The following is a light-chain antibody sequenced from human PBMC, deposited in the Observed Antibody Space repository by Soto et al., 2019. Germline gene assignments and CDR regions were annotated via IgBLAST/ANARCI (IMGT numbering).Light chain of an antibody. J-gene: IGLJ1*01. CDR2: DNT. CDR3: QSYDRSLSGSRV. V-gene: IGLV1-40*01. Sequence: QAVLTQPPSVSGAPGQRVTISCTGSSSNIGAGYDVHWYQQLPRTAPKLLIYDNTNRPSGVPDRFSGSKSGTSASLAITGLQAEDEADYYCQSYDRSLSGSRVFGTGTKLTVL. CDR1: SSNIGAGYD.